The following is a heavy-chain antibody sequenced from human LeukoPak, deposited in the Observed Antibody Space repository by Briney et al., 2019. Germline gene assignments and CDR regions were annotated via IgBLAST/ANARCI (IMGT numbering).Heavy chain of an antibody. CDR1: GITFNTYW. D-gene: IGHD6-13*01. V-gene: IGHV3-7*03. Sequence: GGSLRLSCAASGITFNTYWMSWVRQAPGKGLEWVASIKEAGSGKTYVDSVKGRFSISRDNAKNSLYLQMNSLRAEGTAVYYCARPGTSWAFDYWGQGTLVTVSS. J-gene: IGHJ4*02. CDR2: IKEAGSGK. CDR3: ARPGTSWAFDY.